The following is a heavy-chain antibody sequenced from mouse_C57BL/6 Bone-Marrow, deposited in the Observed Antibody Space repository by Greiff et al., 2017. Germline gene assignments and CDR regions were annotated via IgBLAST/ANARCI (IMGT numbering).Heavy chain of an antibody. D-gene: IGHD2-5*01. CDR1: GFTFSDFY. CDR3: ARDGYDSKRGYAMDY. V-gene: IGHV7-1*01. CDR2: SRNKANDYTT. Sequence: EVKLMESGGGLVQSGRSLRLSCATSGFTFSDFYMEWVRQAPGKGLEWIAASRNKANDYTTEYSASVKGRFIVSRDTSQSILYLQMNALRAEDTAIYYCARDGYDSKRGYAMDYWGQGASGTVSS. J-gene: IGHJ4*01.